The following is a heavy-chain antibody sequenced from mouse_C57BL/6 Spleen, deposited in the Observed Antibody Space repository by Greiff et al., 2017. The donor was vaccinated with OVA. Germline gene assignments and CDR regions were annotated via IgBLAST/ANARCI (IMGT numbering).Heavy chain of an antibody. Sequence: VQLKQPGTVLARPGASVKMSCKTSGYTFTSYWMHWVKQRPGQGLEWIGAIYPGNSDTSYNQKFKGKAKLTAVTSASTAYIELSSLTNEYSSVYYCTLYYYGSSPYWYFDVWGTGTTVTVSS. D-gene: IGHD1-1*01. J-gene: IGHJ1*03. V-gene: IGHV1-5*01. CDR1: GYTFTSYW. CDR2: IYPGNSDT. CDR3: TLYYYGSSPYWYFDV.